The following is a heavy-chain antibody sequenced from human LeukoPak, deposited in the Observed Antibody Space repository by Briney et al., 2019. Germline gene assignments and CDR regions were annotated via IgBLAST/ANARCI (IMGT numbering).Heavy chain of an antibody. Sequence: GESLRLSCVASGFTFSDYWMTWVRQAPGKGLEWVSAISGSGGSTYYADSVKGRFTISRDNSKNTLYLQMNSLRAEDTAVYYCAKVRAIVVVVTAIDYWGQGTLVTVSS. D-gene: IGHD2-15*01. CDR3: AKVRAIVVVVTAIDY. V-gene: IGHV3-23*01. CDR1: GFTFSDYW. CDR2: ISGSGGST. J-gene: IGHJ4*02.